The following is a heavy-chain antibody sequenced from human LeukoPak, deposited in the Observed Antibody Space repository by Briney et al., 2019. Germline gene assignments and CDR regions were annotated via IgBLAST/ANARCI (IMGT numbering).Heavy chain of an antibody. CDR1: GFTFSSYC. D-gene: IGHD3-10*01. Sequence: GGSLRLSCSASGFTFSSYCMNWVRQAPGKGLEWVANIEQHGNEKYYMDPVKGRFTISRGNAKNSLYLEMNSLRAEDTAVYYCAGGDYYGSGSARRHWFDPWGQGTLVTVSS. CDR3: AGGDYYGSGSARRHWFDP. V-gene: IGHV3-7*04. CDR2: IEQHGNEK. J-gene: IGHJ5*02.